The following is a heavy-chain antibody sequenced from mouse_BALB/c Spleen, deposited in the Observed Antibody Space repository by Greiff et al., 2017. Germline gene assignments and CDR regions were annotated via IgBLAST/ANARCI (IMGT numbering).Heavy chain of an antibody. CDR1: GFTFTDYY. CDR3: ARATLWDYYAMDY. V-gene: IGHV7-3*02. CDR2: IRNKANGYTT. J-gene: IGHJ4*01. Sequence: EVKVVESGGGLVQPGGSLRLSCATSGFTFTDYYMSWVRQPPGKALEWLGFIRNKANGYTTEYSASVKGRFTISRDNSQSILYLQMNTLRAEDSATYYCARATLWDYYAMDYWGQGTSVTVSS.